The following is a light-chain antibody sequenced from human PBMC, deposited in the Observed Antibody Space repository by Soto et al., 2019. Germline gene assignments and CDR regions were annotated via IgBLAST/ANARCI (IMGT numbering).Light chain of an antibody. CDR2: DVS. CDR1: SSDVGRYNY. J-gene: IGLJ1*01. CDR3: NSYTTSSTYV. V-gene: IGLV2-14*03. Sequence: QSALTQPASVSESPGQSITISCTGTSSDVGRYNYVSWYQHHPGKAPKLIFYDVSNRPSGVSERFSVSKSGYTASLTISGLQAEDEADYYCNSYTTSSTYVFGTGTKVTVL.